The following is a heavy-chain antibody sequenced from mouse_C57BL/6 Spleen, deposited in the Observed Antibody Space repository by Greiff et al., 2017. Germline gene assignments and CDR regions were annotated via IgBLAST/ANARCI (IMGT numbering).Heavy chain of an antibody. D-gene: IGHD1-1*01. CDR1: GFTFSDYG. V-gene: IGHV5-17*01. J-gene: IGHJ1*03. Sequence: EVKLMESGGGLVKPGGSLKLSCAASGFTFSDYGMHWVRQAPEKGLEWVAYISSGSSTIYYADTVKGRFTISRDNAKNTLFLQMTSLRSEDTAMYYCARNYYGSPLYWYFDVWGTGTTVTVSS. CDR2: ISSGSSTI. CDR3: ARNYYGSPLYWYFDV.